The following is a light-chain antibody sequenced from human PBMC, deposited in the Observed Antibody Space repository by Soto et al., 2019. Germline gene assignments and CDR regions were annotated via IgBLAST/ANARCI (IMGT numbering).Light chain of an antibody. V-gene: IGLV2-8*01. J-gene: IGLJ1*01. Sequence: QSVLTQPPSASGTPRQSGTISCPGTSSADGDNYVSWYRQHLGKATKLIICEVSQRPSGVPDRFSGSKSGNTASLTVSGLQTEDEAYYYCSSYGGSNNFVFGSVTK. CDR3: SSYGGSNNFV. CDR1: SSADGDNY. CDR2: EVS.